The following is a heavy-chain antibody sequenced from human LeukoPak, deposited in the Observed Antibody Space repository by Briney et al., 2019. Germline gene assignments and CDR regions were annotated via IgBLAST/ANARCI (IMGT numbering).Heavy chain of an antibody. Sequence: KSSETLSLTCTVSGGSISSYYWSWIRQPPGKGLEWIGYIYYSGSTNYNPSLKSRVTISVDTSKNQFSLKLSPVTAADTAVYYCARFSRLGYCSSTSCYGLDYWGQGTLVTVSS. CDR2: IYYSGST. D-gene: IGHD2-2*01. CDR3: ARFSRLGYCSSTSCYGLDY. J-gene: IGHJ4*02. V-gene: IGHV4-59*01. CDR1: GGSISSYY.